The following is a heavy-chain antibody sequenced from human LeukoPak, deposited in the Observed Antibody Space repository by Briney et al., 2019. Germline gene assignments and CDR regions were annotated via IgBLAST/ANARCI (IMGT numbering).Heavy chain of an antibody. CDR3: AKAAQVAGRPNLGGHFDY. J-gene: IGHJ4*02. V-gene: IGHV3-23*01. CDR2: ISGSGGRT. D-gene: IGHD6-6*01. Sequence: PGGSLRLSCAASEFTFSSYAMSWVRQAPGKGLEWVSAISGSGGRTYYAESVKGRFTISRDNNENTLYLRMNSLRAEDTAVYYCAKAAQVAGRPNLGGHFDYWGQGTLVTVSS. CDR1: EFTFSSYA.